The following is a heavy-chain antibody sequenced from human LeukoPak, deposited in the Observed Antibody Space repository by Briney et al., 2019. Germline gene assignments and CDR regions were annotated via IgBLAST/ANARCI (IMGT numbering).Heavy chain of an antibody. Sequence: GGSLRLSCAASGFTFSRHAMHWVRQSPGKGLEWVAVISYDGSNKYYADSVKGRFTISRDNSKNTLYLQMNSLRAEDTAVYYCARGNSSGWYYFDYWGQGTLVTVSS. CDR2: ISYDGSNK. J-gene: IGHJ4*02. CDR3: ARGNSSGWYYFDY. CDR1: GFTFSRHA. V-gene: IGHV3-30*04. D-gene: IGHD6-19*01.